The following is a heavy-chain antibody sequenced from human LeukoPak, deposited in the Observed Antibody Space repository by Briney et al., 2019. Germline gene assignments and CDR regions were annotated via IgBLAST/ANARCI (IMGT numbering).Heavy chain of an antibody. CDR1: GGSFSGYY. V-gene: IGHV4-34*01. CDR2: INHSGST. D-gene: IGHD6-19*01. J-gene: IGHJ4*02. CDR3: ARFSGWDGDLDY. Sequence: SETLSLTCAVYGGSFSGYYWSWIRQPPGKGLEWIGEINHSGSTNYNPSLKSRVTISVDTSKNQFSLKLSSVTAADTAVYYCARFSGWDGDLDYWGQGTLVTVSS.